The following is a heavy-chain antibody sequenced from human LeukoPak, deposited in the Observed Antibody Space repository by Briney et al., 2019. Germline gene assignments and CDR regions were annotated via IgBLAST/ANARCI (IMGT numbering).Heavy chain of an antibody. Sequence: ASVKVSCKASGGTFSSYAISWVRQAPGQGLQWMGGIIPIFGTANYAQKFQGRVTITADESTSTAYMELSSLRSEDTAVYYCARGQGSHGQQLGDYWGQGTLVTVSS. D-gene: IGHD6-13*01. J-gene: IGHJ4*02. V-gene: IGHV1-69*01. CDR1: GGTFSSYA. CDR2: IIPIFGTA. CDR3: ARGQGSHGQQLGDY.